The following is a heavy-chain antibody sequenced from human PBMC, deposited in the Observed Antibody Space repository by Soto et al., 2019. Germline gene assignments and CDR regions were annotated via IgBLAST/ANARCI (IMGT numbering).Heavy chain of an antibody. J-gene: IGHJ6*03. CDR2: IYYSGST. Sequence: SETLSLTCTVSGGSISSGGYYWSWIRQHPGKGLEWIGYIYYSGSTYYNPSLKSRVTISVDTSKNQFSLKLSSVTAADTAVYYCASSNCSSTSCGYYYYMDVWGKGTTVTVSS. D-gene: IGHD2-2*01. V-gene: IGHV4-31*03. CDR3: ASSNCSSTSCGYYYYMDV. CDR1: GGSISSGGYY.